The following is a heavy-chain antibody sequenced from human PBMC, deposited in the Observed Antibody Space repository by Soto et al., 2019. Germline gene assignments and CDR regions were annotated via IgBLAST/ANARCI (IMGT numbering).Heavy chain of an antibody. CDR3: ATDLGCSGGSCYFDAFDI. CDR2: FDPEDGET. Sequence: VASVTVSCKVSGYTHTELSMHWVRQAPGKGLEWMGGFDPEDGETIYAQKFQGRVTMTEDTSTDTAYMELSSLRSEDTAVYYCATDLGCSGGSCYFDAFDIWGQGTMVTVSS. V-gene: IGHV1-24*01. CDR1: GYTHTELS. D-gene: IGHD2-15*01. J-gene: IGHJ3*02.